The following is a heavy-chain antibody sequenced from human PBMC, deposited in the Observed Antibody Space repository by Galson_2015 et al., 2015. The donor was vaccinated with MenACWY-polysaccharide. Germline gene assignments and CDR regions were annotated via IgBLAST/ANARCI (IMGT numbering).Heavy chain of an antibody. Sequence: ETLSLTCTVSGGSIRTETYFWGWIRQPPGKGLEYIGYIFSTGSSNYNPSLKSRVTISVDTSKNQFSLRLSSVTAADTAVYYCARSVFGVAGRYFDSWGQGTLVTVSS. V-gene: IGHV4-61*05. CDR1: GGSIRTETYF. CDR2: IFSTGSS. CDR3: ARSVFGVAGRYFDS. D-gene: IGHD3-3*01. J-gene: IGHJ4*02.